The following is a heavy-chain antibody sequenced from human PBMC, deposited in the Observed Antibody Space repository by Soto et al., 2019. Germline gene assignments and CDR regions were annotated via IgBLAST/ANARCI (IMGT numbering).Heavy chain of an antibody. Sequence: PSETLSLTCTVSGGSISSYFWSWIRQPPGKGLEWIGYIYYSGSTNYNPSLKSRVTISVDTSTNQFSLKLSSVTAADTAVYYCERLSSSWYGGGWFDPWGQGTLVTVSS. J-gene: IGHJ5*02. CDR2: IYYSGST. CDR1: GGSISSYF. V-gene: IGHV4-59*01. D-gene: IGHD6-13*01. CDR3: ERLSSSWYGGGWFDP.